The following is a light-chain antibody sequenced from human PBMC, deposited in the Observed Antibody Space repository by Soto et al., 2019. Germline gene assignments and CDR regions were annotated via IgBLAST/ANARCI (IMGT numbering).Light chain of an antibody. CDR3: QQHSNWPPIT. Sequence: EIVLTQSPATLSLSPGERATLSCRASQSISNYVAWYQQKPGQAPRLLIYDASDRATGIPGRFSGSGSGTDFTLTISSLEPEDFAVYYCQQHSNWPPITFGQRTRLE. J-gene: IGKJ5*01. V-gene: IGKV3-11*01. CDR2: DAS. CDR1: QSISNY.